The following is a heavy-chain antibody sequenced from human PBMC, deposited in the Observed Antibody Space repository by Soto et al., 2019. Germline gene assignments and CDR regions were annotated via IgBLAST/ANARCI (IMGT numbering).Heavy chain of an antibody. CDR1: GFTCSSYS. CDR3: AKSRGDSWTTYFFDY. CDR2: ISGSGPTT. V-gene: IGHV3-23*01. Sequence: EVQLLESGGGSVQPGGSLMLSWAASGFTCSSYSLSWLRQAPGQGLEWVSRISGSGPTTHYQDSVKGRFTISTDNFRNTLYLQVNSPRAEDTTIYFCAKSRGDSWTTYFFDYWGKGAQATASS. J-gene: IGHJ4*02. D-gene: IGHD4-4*01.